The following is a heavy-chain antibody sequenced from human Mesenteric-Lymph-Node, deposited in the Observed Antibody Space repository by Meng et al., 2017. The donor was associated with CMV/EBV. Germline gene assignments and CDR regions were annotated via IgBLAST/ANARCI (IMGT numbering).Heavy chain of an antibody. Sequence: GESLKISCAASGFTFSTYGMHWVRQAPGKGLEWVAVIWSDGSNIYYPDSVKGRFTISRDNSKNTLYLQMSSLRAEDSAVYYCARDLSVSARNYYYGMDVWGQGTTVTVSS. CDR2: IWSDGSNI. J-gene: IGHJ6*02. CDR3: ARDLSVSARNYYYGMDV. V-gene: IGHV3-33*01. CDR1: GFTFSTYG. D-gene: IGHD6-6*01.